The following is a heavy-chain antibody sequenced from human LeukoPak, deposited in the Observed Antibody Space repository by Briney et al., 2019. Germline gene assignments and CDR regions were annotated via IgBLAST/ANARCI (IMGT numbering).Heavy chain of an antibody. V-gene: IGHV4-30-4*01. Sequence: SETLSLTCTVSGGSISSGDYYWSWLRQPPGMGLEWFGYIYYSGSTYYNPSLKSRVTISVDTSKNQFSLKLSSVTAADTAVYYCASFIGYCSSTSCFGWFDPWGQGTLVTVSS. D-gene: IGHD2-2*01. CDR3: ASFIGYCSSTSCFGWFDP. CDR1: GGSISSGDYY. J-gene: IGHJ5*02. CDR2: IYYSGST.